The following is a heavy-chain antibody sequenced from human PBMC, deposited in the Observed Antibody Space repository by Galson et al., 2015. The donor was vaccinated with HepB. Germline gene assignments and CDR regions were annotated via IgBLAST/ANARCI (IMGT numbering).Heavy chain of an antibody. CDR2: IYWDDDK. CDR3: AHRPSLGRGDWYFDL. V-gene: IGHV2-5*02. CDR1: GFSLSTSGVG. Sequence: PALVKPTQTLTLTCTFSGFSLSTSGVGVGWIRQPPGKALEWLALIYWDDDKRYSPSLKSRLTITKDTSKNQVVLTMTNMDPVDTATYYCAHRPSLGRGDWYFDLWGRGTLVTVSS. J-gene: IGHJ2*01.